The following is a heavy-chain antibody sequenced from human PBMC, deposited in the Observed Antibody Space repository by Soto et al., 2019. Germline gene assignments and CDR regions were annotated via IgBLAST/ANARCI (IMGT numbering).Heavy chain of an antibody. D-gene: IGHD3-10*01. CDR1: GFGFNGYD. J-gene: IGHJ6*02. CDR3: ARGGDRFDGMDV. V-gene: IGHV3-13*01. Sequence: PGGSLRLSCAASGFGFNGYDMHWVRQAPGKNLEWVASISTAGDTYYLGSVKGRFTISREDAKNSLSLQMNSVRCGDTAVYYCARGGDRFDGMDVWGQGNTVTVXS. CDR2: ISTAGDT.